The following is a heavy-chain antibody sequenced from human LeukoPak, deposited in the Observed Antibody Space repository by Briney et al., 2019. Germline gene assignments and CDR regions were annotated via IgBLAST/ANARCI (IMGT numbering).Heavy chain of an antibody. D-gene: IGHD5-18*01. J-gene: IGHJ4*02. CDR3: ARDGYSYGYYFDY. Sequence: GGSLRLSCAASGFTFSSYWMNWVRQAPGKGLEWVSSISSSSYIYYADSVKGRFTISRDNAKNSLYLQMNSLRAEDTAVYYCARDGYSYGYYFDYWGQGTLVTVSS. CDR2: ISSSSYI. CDR1: GFTFSSYW. V-gene: IGHV3-21*01.